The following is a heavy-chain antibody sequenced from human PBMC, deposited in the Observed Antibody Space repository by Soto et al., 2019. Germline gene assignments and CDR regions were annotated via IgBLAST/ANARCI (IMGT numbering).Heavy chain of an antibody. CDR1: GFSLSTTAVG. CDR2: IYWNNDK. J-gene: IGHJ4*02. D-gene: IGHD4-17*01. Sequence: QITLKKSGPPLVKPTQTLPLTCTFSGFSLSTTAVGVGWNRQRPGKALEWLALIYWNNDKLYNPSLKSRLTITKDTSKNRVVLTMTKVDPVDTATYYCAHSPYAETLPFDYSGQGTLVTVSS. V-gene: IGHV2-5*01. CDR3: AHSPYAETLPFDY.